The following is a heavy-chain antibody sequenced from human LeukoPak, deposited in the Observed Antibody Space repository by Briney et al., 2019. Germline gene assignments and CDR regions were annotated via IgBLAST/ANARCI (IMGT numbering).Heavy chain of an antibody. Sequence: ASVKVSCKASGYTFTGYYMHWVRQAPGQGLEWMGWINPNSGGTNYAQKFQGRVTMTRDTSISTAYMELSRLRSDDTAVYYCARDPSINWNDRFDPWGQGTLVTVSS. V-gene: IGHV1-2*02. D-gene: IGHD1-1*01. CDR1: GYTFTGYY. J-gene: IGHJ5*02. CDR2: INPNSGGT. CDR3: ARDPSINWNDRFDP.